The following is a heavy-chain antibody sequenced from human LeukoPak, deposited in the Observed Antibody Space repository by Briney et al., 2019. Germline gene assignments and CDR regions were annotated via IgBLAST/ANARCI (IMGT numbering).Heavy chain of an antibody. CDR1: GGTFSSYD. CDR3: ARVLAAAGYIYYYYYMDV. Sequence: ASVKVSCKASGGTFSSYDINWVRQATGQGLEWMGWMNPNSGNTGYAQKFQGRVTMTRNTSISTAYMELSSLRSEDTAVYYCARVLAAAGYIYYYYYMDVWGKGTTVTVSS. CDR2: MNPNSGNT. D-gene: IGHD6-13*01. V-gene: IGHV1-8*02. J-gene: IGHJ6*03.